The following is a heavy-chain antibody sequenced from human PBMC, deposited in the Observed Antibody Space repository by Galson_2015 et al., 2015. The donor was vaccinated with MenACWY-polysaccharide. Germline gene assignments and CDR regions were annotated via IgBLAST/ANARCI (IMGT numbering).Heavy chain of an antibody. V-gene: IGHV3-48*02. CDR3: AKSMTILDY. CDR1: GFIFSSHS. CDR2: ISSSSTSI. D-gene: IGHD4/OR15-4a*01. Sequence: SLRLSCAASGFIFSSHSKNWVRQAPGRGLEWISYISSSSTSINYADSVKGRFTISRDNAKNSLYLQMNSLRDEDTAVYYCAKSMTILDYWGQGTLVTVSS. J-gene: IGHJ4*02.